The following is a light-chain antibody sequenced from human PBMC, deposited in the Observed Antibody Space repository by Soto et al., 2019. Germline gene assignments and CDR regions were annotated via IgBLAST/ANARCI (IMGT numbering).Light chain of an antibody. Sequence: QSALTHPPSASGSPGQSVTISCTGTSSDVGGYNYVSWYQQHPGKAPKLMIYEVSKRPSGVPDRFSGSKSGNTASLTVSGLQAEDEADYYCSSYEGSNNLVFGGGTKVTVL. CDR1: SSDVGGYNY. CDR3: SSYEGSNNLV. J-gene: IGLJ2*01. V-gene: IGLV2-8*01. CDR2: EVS.